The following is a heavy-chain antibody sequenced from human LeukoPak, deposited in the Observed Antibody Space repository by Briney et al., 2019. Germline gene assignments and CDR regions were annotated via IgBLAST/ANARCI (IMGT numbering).Heavy chain of an antibody. CDR2: IYYSGST. V-gene: IGHV4-59*01. CDR3: ARADYGDYFDY. D-gene: IGHD4-17*01. J-gene: IGHJ4*02. Sequence: SETLSLTCTVSGGSISSYYWSWIRQPPGKGLEWIGYIYYSGSTNYNPSLKSRVTISVDTSKNQFSLKLSSVTAADTAVYYCARADYGDYFDYWGQGALVTVSS. CDR1: GGSISSYY.